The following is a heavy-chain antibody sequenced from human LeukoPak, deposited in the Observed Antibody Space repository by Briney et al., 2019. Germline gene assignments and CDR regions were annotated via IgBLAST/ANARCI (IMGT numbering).Heavy chain of an antibody. J-gene: IGHJ4*02. D-gene: IGHD4-23*01. CDR3: ARLHGGKGQYYFDY. Sequence: ASVKVSRKASGYTFTGYYMHWVRQAPGQGLEWMGWINTNSGGTNYAQKFQGRVTMTRDTSISTAYMELSRLRSDDTATYYCARLHGGKGQYYFDYWGQGTLVTVSS. CDR1: GYTFTGYY. CDR2: INTNSGGT. V-gene: IGHV1-2*02.